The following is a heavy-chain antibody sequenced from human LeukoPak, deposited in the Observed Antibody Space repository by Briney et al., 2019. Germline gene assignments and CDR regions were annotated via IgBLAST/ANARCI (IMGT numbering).Heavy chain of an antibody. V-gene: IGHV3-74*01. CDR3: ATVPFYYDSSHYQDY. CDR1: GVTFSGYW. Sequence: PGGSLRLSCAASGVTFSGYWMHWVRQAPGKGLVWVSRINGDGTSTSYADSVKGRFTTSRDNAKDTLYLQMNSLTAEDTAVYYCATVPFYYDSSHYQDYWGQGTLVTVSS. D-gene: IGHD3-22*01. CDR2: INGDGTST. J-gene: IGHJ4*02.